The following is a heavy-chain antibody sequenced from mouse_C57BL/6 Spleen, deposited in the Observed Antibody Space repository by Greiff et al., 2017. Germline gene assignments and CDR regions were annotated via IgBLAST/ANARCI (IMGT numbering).Heavy chain of an antibody. Sequence: VQLVESGAELVRPGASVTLSCKASGYTFTDYEMHWVKQTPVHGLEWIGAIDPETGGTAYNQKFKGKAILTADNSSSTAYMELRSLTSAASAVYYATLTGPDDYWGHVTTLTVSS. J-gene: IGHJ2*01. D-gene: IGHD4-1*01. CDR2: IDPETGGT. CDR1: GYTFTDYE. CDR3: TLTGPDDY. V-gene: IGHV1-15*01.